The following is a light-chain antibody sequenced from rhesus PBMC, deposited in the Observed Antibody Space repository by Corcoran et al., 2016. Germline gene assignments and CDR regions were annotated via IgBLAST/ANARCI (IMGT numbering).Light chain of an antibody. CDR3: QQYNNSPYS. V-gene: IGKV1-21*01. J-gene: IGKJ2*01. Sequence: DIQMTQSPSSLSASVGDRVTITCRASQGISSWLAWYPQKPGKAPKLLIYKASSLQSGVPSRFSGSGSGTDFTLTISSLQPEDFATYYCQQYNNSPYSFGQGTKVEIK. CDR1: QGISSW. CDR2: KAS.